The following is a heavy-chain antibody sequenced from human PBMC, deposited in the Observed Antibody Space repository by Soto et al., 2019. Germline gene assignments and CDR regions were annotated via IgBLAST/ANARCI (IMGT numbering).Heavy chain of an antibody. CDR3: AKGPRRYFDWFDY. V-gene: IGHV3-23*01. CDR2: ISGSGGST. J-gene: IGHJ5*01. Sequence: VSLRLSCAASGFTFSSYAMSWVRQAPGKGLEWVSAISGSGGSTYYADSVKGRFTISRDNSKNTLYLQMNSLRAEDTAVYYCAKGPRRYFDWFDYWGQGTLVTVSS. CDR1: GFTFSSYA. D-gene: IGHD3-9*01.